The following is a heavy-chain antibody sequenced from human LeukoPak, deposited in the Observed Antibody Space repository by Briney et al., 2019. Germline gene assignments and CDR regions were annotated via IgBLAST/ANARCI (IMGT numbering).Heavy chain of an antibody. D-gene: IGHD4/OR15-4a*01. CDR1: SGSSSGYY. V-gene: IGHV4-34*01. CDR2: VNDSGIT. CDR3: ARHRLGATRSFDI. J-gene: IGHJ3*02. Sequence: SETLSLTCAVYSGSSSGYYWSWIRQPPGKGLEWIGEVNDSGITNCNPSLKSRVTISVDTAKNQFSLKLSSVTAADTAVYYCARHRLGATRSFDIWGQGTMVTVSS.